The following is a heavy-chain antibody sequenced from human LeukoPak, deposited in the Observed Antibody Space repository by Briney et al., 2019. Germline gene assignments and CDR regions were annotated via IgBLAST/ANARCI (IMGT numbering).Heavy chain of an antibody. V-gene: IGHV3-33*01. CDR2: IWYDGSNK. J-gene: IGHJ6*02. Sequence: PGGSLRLSCAASGFTFSSYGMHWVRQAPGKGLEWVAVIWYDGSNKYYADPVKGRFTISRDNSKNTLYLQMNSLRAEDTAVYYCARERFLEITNGMDVWGQGTTVTVSS. CDR1: GFTFSSYG. CDR3: ARERFLEITNGMDV. D-gene: IGHD3-3*01.